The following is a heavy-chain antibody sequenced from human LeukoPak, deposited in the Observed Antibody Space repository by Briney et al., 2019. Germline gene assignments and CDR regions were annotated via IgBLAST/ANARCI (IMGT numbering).Heavy chain of an antibody. CDR2: ISAYNGNT. CDR3: ARVGYYDSSGPLTPPNYFDY. J-gene: IGHJ4*02. CDR1: GYTLTSYG. V-gene: IGHV1-18*01. D-gene: IGHD3-22*01. Sequence: ASVKVSCKASGYTLTSYGISWVRQAPGQGLEWMGWISAYNGNTNYAQKLQGRVTMTTDTSTSTAYMELRSLRSDDTAVYYCARVGYYDSSGPLTPPNYFDYWGQGTLVTVSS.